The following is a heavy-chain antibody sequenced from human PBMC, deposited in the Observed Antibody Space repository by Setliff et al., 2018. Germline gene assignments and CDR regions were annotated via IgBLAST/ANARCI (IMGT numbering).Heavy chain of an antibody. J-gene: IGHJ4*02. CDR2: IIPIFGTA. Sequence: SVKVSCKASGGTFSSYAISWVRQAPGQGLEWMGGIIPIFGTANYAQKFQGRVTITADESTSTAYMELSSLRAEDTAIYYCASPQAVGNYLGHWGQGTLVTVSS. CDR3: ASPQAVGNYLGH. CDR1: GGTFSSYA. D-gene: IGHD6-19*01. V-gene: IGHV1-69*13.